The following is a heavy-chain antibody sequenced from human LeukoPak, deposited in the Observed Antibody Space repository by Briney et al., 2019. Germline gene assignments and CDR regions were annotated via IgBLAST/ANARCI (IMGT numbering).Heavy chain of an antibody. V-gene: IGHV1-2*02. CDR1: GYTFTDYY. CDR3: ARDFRDYFFYY. J-gene: IGHJ4*02. CDR2: INPNSGGT. Sequence: ASVKVSCKASGYTFTDYYIHWLRQAPGHGLEWMGWINPNSGGTNYAQKFRGRLTMTRHTSISTAYMELSRLTSDDTAVYYCARDFRDYFFYYWGQGTLVTVSS.